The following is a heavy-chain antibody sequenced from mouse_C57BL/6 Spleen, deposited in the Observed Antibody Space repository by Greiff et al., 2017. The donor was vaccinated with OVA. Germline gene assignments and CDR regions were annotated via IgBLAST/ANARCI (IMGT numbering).Heavy chain of an antibody. J-gene: IGHJ2*01. CDR3: AAYYSNYEDFDY. CDR2: IHPNSGST. CDR1: GYTFTSYW. D-gene: IGHD2-5*01. Sequence: QVHVKQPGAELVKPGASVKLSCKASGYTFTSYWMHWVKQRPGQGLEWIGMIHPNSGSTNYNEKFKSKATLTVDKSSSTAYMQLSSLTSEDSAVYYCAAYYSNYEDFDYWGQGTTLTVSS. V-gene: IGHV1-64*01.